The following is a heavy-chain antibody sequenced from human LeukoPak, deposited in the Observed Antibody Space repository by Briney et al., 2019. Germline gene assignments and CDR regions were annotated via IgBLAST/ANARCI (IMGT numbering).Heavy chain of an antibody. Sequence: SQTLSPIYPLDGRSISSNCCSWIRQPPGKGLEWIAYIYYSWSTNYNPYLNSRVTLSVDTSKHQFSLKLSPVTAADTAVYYCARHSPGRVVTGLFDYWGQGTLVTVSS. CDR2: IYYSWST. CDR3: ARHSPGRVVTGLFDY. V-gene: IGHV4-59*08. D-gene: IGHD2-21*02. CDR1: GRSISSNC. J-gene: IGHJ4*02.